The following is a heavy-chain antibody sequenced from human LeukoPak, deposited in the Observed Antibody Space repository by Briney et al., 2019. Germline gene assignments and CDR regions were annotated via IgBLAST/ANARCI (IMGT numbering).Heavy chain of an antibody. V-gene: IGHV4-59*12. CDR1: GGSISSYY. CDR2: IYYRGST. J-gene: IGHJ4*02. CDR3: AREQYSGSYYHY. Sequence: SETLSLTCTVSGGSISSYYWSWIRQPPGKGLEWIGYIYYRGSTNYNPSLKSRVTISVDTSKNQFSLKLSSVTAADTAVYYRAREQYSGSYYHYWGQGTLVTVSS. D-gene: IGHD1-26*01.